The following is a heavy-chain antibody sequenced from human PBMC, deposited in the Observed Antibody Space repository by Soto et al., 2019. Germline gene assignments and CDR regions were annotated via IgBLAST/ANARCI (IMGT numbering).Heavy chain of an antibody. CDR1: GFTFSDYY. CDR2: ISSSGSTI. Sequence: PGESLRLSCAASGFTFSDYYMSWIRQAPGKGLEWVSYISSSGSTIYYADSVKGRFTISRDNAKNSLYLQMNSLRAEDTAVYYCARSNRRYCTNGVCYWEYFDYWGQGTLVTVSS. D-gene: IGHD2-8*01. V-gene: IGHV3-11*01. J-gene: IGHJ4*02. CDR3: ARSNRRYCTNGVCYWEYFDY.